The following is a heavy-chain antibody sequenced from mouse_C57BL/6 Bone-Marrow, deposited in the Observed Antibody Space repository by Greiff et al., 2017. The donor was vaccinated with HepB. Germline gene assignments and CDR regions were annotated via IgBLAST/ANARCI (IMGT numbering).Heavy chain of an antibody. V-gene: IGHV1-64*01. D-gene: IGHD2-1*01. CDR3: ARWLLFRTWFAY. Sequence: VQLQQPGAELVKPGASVKLSCKASGYTFTSYWMHWVKQRPGQGLEWIGMIHPNSGSTNYNEKFKSKATLTVDKSSSTAYMQLSSLTSEDSAVYYCARWLLFRTWFAYWGQGTLVTVSA. CDR1: GYTFTSYW. CDR2: IHPNSGST. J-gene: IGHJ3*01.